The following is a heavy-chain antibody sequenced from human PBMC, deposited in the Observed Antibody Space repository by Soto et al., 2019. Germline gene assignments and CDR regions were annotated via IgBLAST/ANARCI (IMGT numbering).Heavy chain of an antibody. D-gene: IGHD3-22*01. CDR3: ARGRYDSSGYDFDY. CDR1: GGTFSSSA. Sequence: ASVKVSCKASGGTFSSSAISWVRQAPGQGLEWMGGIIPMFGSANYAQKFQGRVTIIADKSTSTAYMELSSLRSEDTAVYYCARGRYDSSGYDFDYWGQGTLVTVPQ. V-gene: IGHV1-69*06. J-gene: IGHJ4*02. CDR2: IIPMFGSA.